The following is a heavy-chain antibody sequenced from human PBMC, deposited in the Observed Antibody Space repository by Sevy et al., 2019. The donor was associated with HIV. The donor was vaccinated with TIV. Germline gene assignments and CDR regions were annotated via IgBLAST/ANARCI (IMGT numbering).Heavy chain of an antibody. D-gene: IGHD3-16*01. V-gene: IGHV3-23*01. CDR1: GFIFRTYA. CDR3: AREEITGFDY. Sequence: GGSLRLSCAASGFIFRTYAMTWVRQAPGKGLEWVSTISAGGGSVYYADSVKGRFTISRDNSNNRLYLQMNTLRAEYTAVYSCAREEITGFDYWGRGTLVTVSS. J-gene: IGHJ4*02. CDR2: ISAGGGSV.